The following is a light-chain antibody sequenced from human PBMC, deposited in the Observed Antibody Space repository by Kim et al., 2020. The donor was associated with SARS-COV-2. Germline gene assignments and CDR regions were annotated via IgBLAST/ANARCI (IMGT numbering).Light chain of an antibody. J-gene: IGKJ2*01. CDR2: AAY. Sequence: LMTQSPSLISASPGDKVTITCRLTQNIARYLAWFQQRPGKSPQLLIYAAYTLHTGAPSRFSGSGSGTDFTLTINPLQSEDSATYCCQQYFDFPYTFGQGTKLE. V-gene: IGKV1D-8*02. CDR1: QNIARY. CDR3: QQYFDFPYT.